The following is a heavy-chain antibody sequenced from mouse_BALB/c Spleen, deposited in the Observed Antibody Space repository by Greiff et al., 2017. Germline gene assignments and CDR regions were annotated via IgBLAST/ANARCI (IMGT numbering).Heavy chain of an antibody. Sequence: VQLQQSGPELVKPGASVKMSCKASGYTFTSYVMHWVKQKPGQGLEWIGYINPYNDGTKYNEKFKGKSTLTSDKSSSTAYMELSSLTSEDSAIYYCARGGYDDLDGLAYWGQGTLVTVSA. V-gene: IGHV1-14*01. CDR1: GYTFTSYV. CDR3: ARGGYDDLDGLAY. D-gene: IGHD2-14*01. J-gene: IGHJ3*01. CDR2: INPYNDGT.